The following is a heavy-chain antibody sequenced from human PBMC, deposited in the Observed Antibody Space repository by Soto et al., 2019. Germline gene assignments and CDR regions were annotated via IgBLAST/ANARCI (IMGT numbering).Heavy chain of an antibody. CDR2: FYYSGST. CDR3: ATLWYSSSWYYFDY. CDR1: GGSVSSSGYY. D-gene: IGHD6-13*01. J-gene: IGHJ4*02. V-gene: IGHV4-39*01. Sequence: SETLSLTCTVSGGSVSSSGYYWGWIRQPPGKGLEWIGSFYYSGSTYYNPSLKSRVTISVDASKNQFSLKLSSVTAADTAVYYCATLWYSSSWYYFDYWGPGTLVTVSS.